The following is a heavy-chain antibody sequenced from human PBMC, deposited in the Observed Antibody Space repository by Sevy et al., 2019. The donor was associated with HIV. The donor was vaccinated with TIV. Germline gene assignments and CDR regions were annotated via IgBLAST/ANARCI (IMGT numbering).Heavy chain of an antibody. CDR2: ISNSGANT. V-gene: IGHV3-23*01. D-gene: IGHD6-19*01. CDR1: GFTLTNYA. J-gene: IGHJ4*02. Sequence: GGSLRLSCAASGFTLTNYAMHWVRQAPGKGLEWVSGISNSGANTYYADSVRGRFTVSRDNSKNTVYLQLNSLGAEDTAIYYCAKEWTLLSDWYGEFDYWGQGTLVTVSS. CDR3: AKEWTLLSDWYGEFDY.